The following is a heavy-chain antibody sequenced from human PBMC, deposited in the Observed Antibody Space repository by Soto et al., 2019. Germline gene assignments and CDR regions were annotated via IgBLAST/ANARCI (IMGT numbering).Heavy chain of an antibody. CDR2: IYTSGST. CDR1: GGSISSYY. Sequence: LSLTCTVSGGSISSYYWSWIRQPAGKGLEWIGRIYTSGSTNYNPSLKSRVTMSVDTSKNQFSLKLSSVTAADTAVYYCARGTEVSRIAARPQGYYGTVVGGQGTTVTIFS. J-gene: IGHJ6*02. D-gene: IGHD6-6*01. CDR3: ARGTEVSRIAARPQGYYGTVV. V-gene: IGHV4-4*07.